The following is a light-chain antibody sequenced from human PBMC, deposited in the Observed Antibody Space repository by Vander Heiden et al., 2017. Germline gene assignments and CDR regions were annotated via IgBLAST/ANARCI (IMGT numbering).Light chain of an antibody. J-gene: IGKJ2*01. Sequence: EIVMTQSPATLSVSPGERATLSCRASQSVSSNLAWYQQKLGQAPRLLIYGASTRATGIPARFSGSGYGTQFTLTMSSLQSEDFAVYYCQQYNNWPHNTFGQGTKLEIK. CDR1: QSVSSN. CDR3: QQYNNWPHNT. V-gene: IGKV3-15*01. CDR2: GAS.